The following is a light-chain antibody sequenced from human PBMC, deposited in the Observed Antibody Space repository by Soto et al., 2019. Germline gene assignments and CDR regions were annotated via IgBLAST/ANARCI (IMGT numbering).Light chain of an antibody. CDR1: SSNIGAGYD. J-gene: IGLJ2*01. Sequence: QAVVTQPPSVSGAPGQRVTISCTGSSSNIGAGYDVHWYQQLPGTAPKLLIYGNNNRPSGVPDRFSGSKSGTSASLAITGLQAEDEAHDYCQSFDSSLRGGVFGGGTKLTVL. V-gene: IGLV1-40*01. CDR3: QSFDSSLRGGV. CDR2: GNN.